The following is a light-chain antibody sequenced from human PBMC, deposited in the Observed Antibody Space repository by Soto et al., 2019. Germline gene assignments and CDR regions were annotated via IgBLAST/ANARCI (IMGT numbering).Light chain of an antibody. CDR1: NSDIGGYDH. V-gene: IGLV2-14*01. CDR3: TSYASGSSHVV. J-gene: IGLJ2*01. Sequence: QSALTQPASVSGSPGQSITLSCTGTNSDIGGYDHVSWYQRHPGKAPKLIIYDVNNRPSGVSNRFSGSKSGNTASLTISGLQAEDEADYYCTSYASGSSHVVFGGGTKVTVL. CDR2: DVN.